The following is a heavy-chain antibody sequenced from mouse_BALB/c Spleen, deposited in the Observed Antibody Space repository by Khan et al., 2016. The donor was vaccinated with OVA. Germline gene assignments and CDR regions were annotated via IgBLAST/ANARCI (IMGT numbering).Heavy chain of an antibody. J-gene: IGHJ2*01. V-gene: IGHV3-2*02. CDR3: ARGYGGDFDY. CDR2: ISYSGNT. Sequence: EVQLQESGPGLVKPSQSLSLTCTVTGYSITTDYAWNWIRQFPGNKLEWMGYISYSGNTKYNPSLKSRISITRDTSKNQFFLQLKSVTTEDTAGYYCARGYGGDFDYWGQGTTLTVSS. D-gene: IGHD1-1*02. CDR1: GYSITTDYA.